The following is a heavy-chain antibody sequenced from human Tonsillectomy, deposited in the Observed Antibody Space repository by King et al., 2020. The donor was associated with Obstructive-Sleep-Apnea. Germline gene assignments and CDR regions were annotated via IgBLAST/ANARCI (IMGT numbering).Heavy chain of an antibody. CDR1: GYSFTSYW. J-gene: IGHJ6*02. D-gene: IGHD1-14*01. Sequence: VQLVESGAEVKKPGESLKISCKGSGYSFTSYWIGWVRQMPGKGLECMGIIYPGDSNTRYSPSFQGQVTISADKSISTAYLQWSSLKASDTAMYYCARVWAETYYYYYGMDVWGQGTTVTVSS. V-gene: IGHV5-51*01. CDR2: IYPGDSNT. CDR3: ARVWAETYYYYYGMDV.